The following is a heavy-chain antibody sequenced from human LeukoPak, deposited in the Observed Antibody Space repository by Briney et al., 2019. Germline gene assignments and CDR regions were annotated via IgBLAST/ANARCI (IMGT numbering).Heavy chain of an antibody. CDR2: MIPIFGTA. V-gene: IGHV1-69*13. D-gene: IGHD5-18*01. CDR1: GGTFSSYA. Sequence: ASVKVSCKASGGTFSSYAISWVRQAPGQGLEWMGGMIPIFGTANYAQKFQGRVTITADESTSTAYMELSSLRSEDPAVYYCARAVWGAMVPSYFDYWGQGTLVTVSS. J-gene: IGHJ4*02. CDR3: ARAVWGAMVPSYFDY.